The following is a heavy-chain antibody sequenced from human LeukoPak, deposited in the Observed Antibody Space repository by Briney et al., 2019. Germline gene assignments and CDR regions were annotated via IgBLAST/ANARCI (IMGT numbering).Heavy chain of an antibody. J-gene: IGHJ6*03. CDR2: IIPIFGTA. CDR1: GGTFSSYA. CDR3: ARVGHEHLYYYYMDV. V-gene: IGHV1-69*05. D-gene: IGHD1/OR15-1a*01. Sequence: PVKVSCKASGGTFSSYAISWVRQAPGQGLEWMGGIIPIFGTANYAQKFQGRVTITTDEYTSTAYMELSSLRSEDTAVYYCARVGHEHLYYYYMDVWGKGTTVTVSS.